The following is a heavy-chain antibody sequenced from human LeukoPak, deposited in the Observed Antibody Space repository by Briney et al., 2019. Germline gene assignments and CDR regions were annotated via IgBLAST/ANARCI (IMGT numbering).Heavy chain of an antibody. Sequence: SETLSLTCIVSGGSISVYYWSWIRQPPGKGLEWIGEINHSGSTNYNPSLKSRVTISVDTSKNQFSLKLSSVTAADTAVYYCASACSSTSCSIYGMDVWGQGTTVTVSS. CDR2: INHSGST. D-gene: IGHD2-2*01. J-gene: IGHJ6*02. CDR1: GGSISVYY. CDR3: ASACSSTSCSIYGMDV. V-gene: IGHV4-34*01.